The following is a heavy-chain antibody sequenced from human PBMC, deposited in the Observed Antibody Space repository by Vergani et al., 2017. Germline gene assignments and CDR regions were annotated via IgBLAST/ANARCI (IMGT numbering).Heavy chain of an antibody. J-gene: IGHJ6*01. CDR1: GFTFNHYA. V-gene: IGHV3-23*01. D-gene: IGHD5-12*01. Sequence: EVQLLESGGDLVQPGGSLRLSCAASGFTFNHYAMNWVRQAPGKGLEWVSGISGSGGSTYYAGSVKGRFTISRDSSKNTLYLQMNSLSAGDTAVYYCAKANPRNSGYDYLYYYHAIDVWGQGATVTVFS. CDR3: AKANPRNSGYDYLYYYHAIDV. CDR2: ISGSGGST.